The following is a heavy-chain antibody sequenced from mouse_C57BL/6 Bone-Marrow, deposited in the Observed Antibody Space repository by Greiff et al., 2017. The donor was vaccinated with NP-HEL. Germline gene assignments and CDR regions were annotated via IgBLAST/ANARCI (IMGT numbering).Heavy chain of an antibody. D-gene: IGHD2-14*01. J-gene: IGHJ4*01. CDR3: ARQGNRRYAMDY. CDR2: ISNGGGST. CDR1: GFTFSDYY. Sequence: EVHLVESGGGLVQPGGSLKLSCAASGFTFSDYYMYWVRQTPEKRLEWVAYISNGGGSTYYPDTVKGRFTISRDNAKNTLYLQMSRLKSEDTAMYYCARQGNRRYAMDYWGQGTSVTVSS. V-gene: IGHV5-12*01.